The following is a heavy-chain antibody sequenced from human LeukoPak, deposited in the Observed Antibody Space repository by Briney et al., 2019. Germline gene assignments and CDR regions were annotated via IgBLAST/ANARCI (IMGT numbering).Heavy chain of an antibody. D-gene: IGHD5-18*01. Sequence: PSETLSLTCTVSGGSISSSSYYWGWIRQPPGKGLEWIGSIYYSGSTYYNPSLESRVTISVDTSKNQFSLKLSSVTAADTAVYYCARNDVDTAFFDYWGQGTLVTVSS. CDR3: ARNDVDTAFFDY. CDR1: GGSISSSSYY. J-gene: IGHJ4*02. V-gene: IGHV4-39*01. CDR2: IYYSGST.